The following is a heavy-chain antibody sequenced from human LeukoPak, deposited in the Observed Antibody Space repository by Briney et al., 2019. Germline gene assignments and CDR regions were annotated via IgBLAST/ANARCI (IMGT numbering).Heavy chain of an antibody. CDR1: GFTFSSYS. CDR3: AKSEFGYYYGSGSYQLDY. J-gene: IGHJ4*02. CDR2: ISSSSSYI. Sequence: GGSLRLSCAASGFTFSSYSMNWVRQAPGKGLEWVSSISSSSSYIYYADSVKGRFTISRDNSKNTLYLQMNSLRAEDTAVYYCAKSEFGYYYGSGSYQLDYWGQGTLVTVSS. D-gene: IGHD3-10*01. V-gene: IGHV3-21*04.